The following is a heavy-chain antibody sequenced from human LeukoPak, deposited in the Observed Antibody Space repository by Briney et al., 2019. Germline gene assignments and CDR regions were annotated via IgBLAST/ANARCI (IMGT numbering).Heavy chain of an antibody. V-gene: IGHV1-69*13. CDR2: IIPIFGTA. J-gene: IGHJ2*01. CDR3: AIESLTSFGVAVVCDL. CDR1: GGTFSSYA. Sequence: SVRVSCKASGGTFSSYAISWVRQAPGQGLEWMGGIIPIFGTANYAQKFQGRVTITADEFTSTAYMELSSLRSEDTAVYYCAIESLTSFGVAVVCDLWGRGTLVTVSS. D-gene: IGHD3-3*01.